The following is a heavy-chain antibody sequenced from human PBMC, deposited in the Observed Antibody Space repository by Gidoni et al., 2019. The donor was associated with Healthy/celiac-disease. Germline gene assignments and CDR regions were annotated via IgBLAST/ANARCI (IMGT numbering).Heavy chain of an antibody. CDR2: INHSGST. J-gene: IGHJ6*02. D-gene: IGHD6-13*01. CDR1: GGSFSGYY. CDR3: ARTVKGYSSRLYYYGMDV. V-gene: IGHV4-34*01. Sequence: QVQLQQWGAGLLKPSETLSLTCAFYGGSFSGYYWSWIRKPPGKGLEWSGEINHSGSTNYNPALKSRVTISVDTSKNQFSLKLSSVTAADTAVYYCARTVKGYSSRLYYYGMDVWGQGTTVTVSS.